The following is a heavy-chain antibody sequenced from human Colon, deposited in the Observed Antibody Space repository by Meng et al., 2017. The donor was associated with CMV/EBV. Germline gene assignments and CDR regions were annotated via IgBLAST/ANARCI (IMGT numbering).Heavy chain of an antibody. V-gene: IGHV1-2*02. D-gene: IGHD3-22*01. J-gene: IGHJ5*02. Sequence: TGYYINWVRQVPGQGLEWMGRINPNSGGTNYAQKFQGRVTMTGDTSISIAYMDLSRLTLDDTAVYYCARAEESHYYDSSGLPGWFDPWGQGTLVTVSS. CDR1: TGYY. CDR3: ARAEESHYYDSSGLPGWFDP. CDR2: INPNSGGT.